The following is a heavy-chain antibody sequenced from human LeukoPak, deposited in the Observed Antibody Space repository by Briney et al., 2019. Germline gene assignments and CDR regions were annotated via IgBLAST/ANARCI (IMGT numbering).Heavy chain of an antibody. CDR2: INPSGGST. J-gene: IGHJ5*02. CDR1: GYIFTSYF. V-gene: IGHV1-46*01. Sequence: ASVKVSCKAAGYIFTSYFMHWVRQAPGQGLEWMGLINPSGGSTRYAQKFQGRVTMTRDMSTSTVYMELSSLRSEDTAVYYCARALPHRRLMDTTMEQHWFDPWGQGTLVTVSS. CDR3: ARALPHRRLMDTTMEQHWFDP. D-gene: IGHD5-18*01.